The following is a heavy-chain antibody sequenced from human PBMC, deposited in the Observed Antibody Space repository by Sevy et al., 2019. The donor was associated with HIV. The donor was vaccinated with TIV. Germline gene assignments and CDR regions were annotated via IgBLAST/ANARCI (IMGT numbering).Heavy chain of an antibody. CDR1: GFAFYDYS. J-gene: IGHJ4*02. CDR3: VSEGCTRPHDY. D-gene: IGHD2-8*01. CDR2: LSFGCGKI. V-gene: IGHV3-23*01. Sequence: AGSLRLSCAASGFAFYDYSMSWIHQAPGKGLEWVATLSFGCGKINYADSVKGRFTISRDNSKNSFYLQMDNLRVEDTALYYCVSEGCTRPHDYWGQGTRVTVSS.